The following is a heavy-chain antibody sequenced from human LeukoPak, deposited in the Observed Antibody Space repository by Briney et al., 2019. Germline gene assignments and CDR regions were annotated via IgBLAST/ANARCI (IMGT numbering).Heavy chain of an antibody. V-gene: IGHV3-23*01. CDR3: AKADDYGDSGFYFDY. CDR1: GFTFSSYA. J-gene: IGHJ4*02. CDR2: ISGGGGST. Sequence: GGSLRLSCAASGFTFSSYAMSWVRQAPGKGLEWVLAISGGGGSTYYADSAKGRFTISRDNSKNTLFLQMSSLRAEDTAVYYCAKADDYGDSGFYFDYWGQGALVTVSS. D-gene: IGHD4-17*01.